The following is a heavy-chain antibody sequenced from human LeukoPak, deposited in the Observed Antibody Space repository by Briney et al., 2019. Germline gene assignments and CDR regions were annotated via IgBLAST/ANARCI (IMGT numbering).Heavy chain of an antibody. CDR1: GGSFSGYY. V-gene: IGHV4-34*01. Sequence: SETLSLTCAVYGGSFSGYYWSWIRQPPGKGLEWIGEINHSGSTNYNPSLKSRVTISVDTSKNQFSLKLSSVTAADTAVYYCVRPYCGGECQSKNNWFDPWGQGTLVTVSS. CDR3: VRPYCGGECQSKNNWFDP. D-gene: IGHD2-21*01. CDR2: INHSGST. J-gene: IGHJ5*02.